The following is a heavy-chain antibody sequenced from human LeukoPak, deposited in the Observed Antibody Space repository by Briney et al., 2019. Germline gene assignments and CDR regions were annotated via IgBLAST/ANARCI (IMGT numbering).Heavy chain of an antibody. CDR3: ARGPLRTDVY. Sequence: GGSLRLSCAASGFTFSNSWMNWVRQAPGKGLEWVANINQDGSEKYYVDSVKGRFTISRDNAKNSLYLQMNSLRAEDTAVYYCARGPLRTDVYWGQGTLVTVSS. V-gene: IGHV3-7*05. CDR2: INQDGSEK. D-gene: IGHD2-8*01. CDR1: GFTFSNSW. J-gene: IGHJ4*02.